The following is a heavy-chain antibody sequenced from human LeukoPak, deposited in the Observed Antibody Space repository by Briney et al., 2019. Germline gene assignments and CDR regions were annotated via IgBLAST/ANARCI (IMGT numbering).Heavy chain of an antibody. CDR1: GFTFSSYS. J-gene: IGHJ5*02. CDR3: ARSSTVTRKGSWFDP. D-gene: IGHD4-17*01. Sequence: PGGSLRLSCAASGFTFSSYSMNWVRQAPGKGLEWVSSISSSSSYIYYADSVKGRFTISRDNAKNSLYLQMNSLRAEDTAVCCCARSSTVTRKGSWFDPWGQGTLVTVSS. V-gene: IGHV3-21*01. CDR2: ISSSSSYI.